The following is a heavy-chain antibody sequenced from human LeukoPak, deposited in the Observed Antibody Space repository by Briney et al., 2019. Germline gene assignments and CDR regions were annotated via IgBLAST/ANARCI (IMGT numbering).Heavy chain of an antibody. CDR2: ISGSGGST. CDR3: AKIPSISGGWFDP. D-gene: IGHD1-26*01. CDR1: GFTFSSYA. V-gene: IGHV3-23*01. Sequence: GGSLRLSCAASGFTFSSYAMSWVRQAPGKGLEGVSAISGSGGSTFYADSVKGRFTISRDNSKNTLYLQMNSLRAEDTAVYYCAKIPSISGGWFDPWGQGTLVTVSS. J-gene: IGHJ5*02.